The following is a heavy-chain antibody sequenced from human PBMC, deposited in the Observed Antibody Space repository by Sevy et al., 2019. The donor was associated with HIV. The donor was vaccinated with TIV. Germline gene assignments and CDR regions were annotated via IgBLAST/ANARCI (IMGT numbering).Heavy chain of an antibody. CDR1: GYTFTDTGYY. D-gene: IGHD3-3*01. CDR3: ARESYDFWTGPVDYDYGMDV. J-gene: IGHJ6*02. V-gene: IGHV1-2*02. Sequence: ASVKVSCKASGYTFTDTGYYVHWVRQAPGQGLEWMGWINPKSGATTYAQKFQGRVTMTRDTSVSTANMELSRLRSDDTAVYYRARESYDFWTGPVDYDYGMDVWGQGTTVTVSS. CDR2: INPKSGAT.